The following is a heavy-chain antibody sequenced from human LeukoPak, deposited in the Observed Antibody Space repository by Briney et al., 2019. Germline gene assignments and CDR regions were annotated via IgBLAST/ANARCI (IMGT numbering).Heavy chain of an antibody. Sequence: ASVKVSCKTAGYTFTTHYMHWVRQAPGQGLEWMGVINPSGGSTTYAQNFQGRVTMSRDKSTSTAYTELSSLGSEDTAVYFCARGPTVLYFDYWGQGALVTVSS. CDR1: GYTFTTHY. J-gene: IGHJ4*02. V-gene: IGHV1-46*01. CDR3: ARGPTVLYFDY. CDR2: INPSGGST. D-gene: IGHD1-14*01.